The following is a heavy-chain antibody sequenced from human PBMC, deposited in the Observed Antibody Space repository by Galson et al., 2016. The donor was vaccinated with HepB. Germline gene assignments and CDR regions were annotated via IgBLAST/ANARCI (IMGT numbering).Heavy chain of an antibody. J-gene: IGHJ6*04. D-gene: IGHD3-3*01. CDR2: LYNGRT. CDR3: ATLDFWSGYFYYGMDV. CDR1: GGSISSSDYY. Sequence: SETLSLTCTVSGGSISSSDYYWGWIRQPPGKGLEWIGSLYNGRTYYNPSLKSRVTISVDTSKNQFSLKLSPVTAADTAVYYCATLDFWSGYFYYGMDVWGKGTTVTVSS. V-gene: IGHV4-39*01.